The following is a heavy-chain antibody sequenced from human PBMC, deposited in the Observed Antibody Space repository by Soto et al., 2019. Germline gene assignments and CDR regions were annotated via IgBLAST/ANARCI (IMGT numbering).Heavy chain of an antibody. D-gene: IGHD2-2*03. V-gene: IGHV3-49*04. J-gene: IGHJ5*02. CDR3: SRESFGYYGT. Sequence: SLRLSCNCSGFRFSEHAMTWVRQPAGKGMEWVGFNQNTPDDETTDSADSERGRFPISRDDSESLAYLQMNNLKTEESGVYYCSRESFGYYGTWGPGTLVTVSS. CDR1: GFRFSEHA. CDR2: NQNTPDDETT.